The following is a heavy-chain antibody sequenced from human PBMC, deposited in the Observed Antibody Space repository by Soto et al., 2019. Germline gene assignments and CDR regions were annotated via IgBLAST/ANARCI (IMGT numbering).Heavy chain of an antibody. V-gene: IGHV4-34*01. CDR1: GGSFINHY. Sequence: SETLSLTCAVYGGSFINHYWSWIRQPPGKGLEWIGEINHIGITNYNPSRKSRVTLSVDTFKQQFSLKLSSVAAADTAVYYCARGDILIGSRNWFDPWGQGTMVTVSS. CDR3: ARGDILIGSRNWFDP. J-gene: IGHJ5*02. CDR2: INHIGIT. D-gene: IGHD3-9*01.